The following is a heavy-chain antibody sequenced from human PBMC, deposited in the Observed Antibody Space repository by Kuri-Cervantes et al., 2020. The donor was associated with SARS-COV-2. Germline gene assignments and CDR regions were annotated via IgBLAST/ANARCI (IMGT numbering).Heavy chain of an antibody. CDR2: IDPSGSSK. CDR1: GFTFSSYA. V-gene: IGHV3-48*03. CDR3: ARDLRLGKSLDY. Sequence: GGSLRLSCAASGFTFSSYAMHWVRQAPGKGLEWVSNIDPSGSSKYYADSVKGRFTISRDNAKNSLYLQLSSLRAEDTAVYYCARDLRLGKSLDYWGQGTLVTVSS. J-gene: IGHJ4*02. D-gene: IGHD7-27*01.